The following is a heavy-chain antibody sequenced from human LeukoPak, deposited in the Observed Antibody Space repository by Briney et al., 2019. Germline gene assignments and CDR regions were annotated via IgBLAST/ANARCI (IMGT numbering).Heavy chain of an antibody. J-gene: IGHJ4*02. CDR3: AKGQFRYSSGSYYCDY. CDR1: GFTFSSYA. Sequence: PGRSLRLSCAASGFTFSSYAMHCVRQAPGKGLEWVAVISYDGSNKYYADSVKGRFTISRDNSKNTLYLQMNSLRAEDTAVYYCAKGQFRYSSGSYYCDYWGQGTLVTVSS. D-gene: IGHD6-19*01. CDR2: ISYDGSNK. V-gene: IGHV3-30*18.